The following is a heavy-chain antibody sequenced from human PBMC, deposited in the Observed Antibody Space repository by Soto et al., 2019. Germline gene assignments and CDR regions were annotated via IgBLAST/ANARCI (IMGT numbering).Heavy chain of an antibody. CDR3: ARGRRSGYDPAYYYYYMDV. V-gene: IGHV4-59*01. CDR1: GGSISSYY. D-gene: IGHD5-12*01. J-gene: IGHJ6*03. Sequence: SETLSLTCTVSGGSISSYYWSWIRQPPGKGLEWIGYIYHSGSTNYNPSLKSRVTISVDTSKNQFSLKLSSVTAADTAVYYCARGRRSGYDPAYYYYYMDVWGKGTTVTVSS. CDR2: IYHSGST.